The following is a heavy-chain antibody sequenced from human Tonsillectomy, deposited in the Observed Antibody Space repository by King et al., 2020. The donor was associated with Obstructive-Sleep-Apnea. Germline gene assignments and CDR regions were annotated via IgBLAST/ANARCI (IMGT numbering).Heavy chain of an antibody. D-gene: IGHD3-16*01. Sequence: VQLVESGGGLVNPGGSLRLSCVVSGFTFSNACMTWVRQAPGKGLEWVGHIGSETDGGTTDHAASVKGGFTISRDDSKKTLYLEMNSLETEDTAVYYCTTLWGVWGQGTTVTVSS. V-gene: IGHV3-15*04. J-gene: IGHJ6*02. CDR1: GFTFSNAC. CDR2: IGSETDGGTT. CDR3: TTLWGV.